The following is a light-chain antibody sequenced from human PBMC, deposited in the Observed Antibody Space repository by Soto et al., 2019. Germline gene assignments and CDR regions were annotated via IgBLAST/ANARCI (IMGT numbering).Light chain of an antibody. CDR2: DVN. Sequence: QSVLTQPASVSGSPGQSITFSCTGTISDIGGYNFISWYQHHPGKAPKLVIYDVNNRPSGISYRFSGSKSGNTASLTISGLQAEDEADYYCASYARTTTLVFGGGTKVTVL. V-gene: IGLV2-14*01. CDR3: ASYARTTTLV. CDR1: ISDIGGYNF. J-gene: IGLJ2*01.